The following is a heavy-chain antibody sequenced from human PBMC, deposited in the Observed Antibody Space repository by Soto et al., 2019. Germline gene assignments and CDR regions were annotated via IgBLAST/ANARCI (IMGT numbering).Heavy chain of an antibody. V-gene: IGHV1-2*02. CDR2: INPNSGGT. CDR1: GYTSSDYY. Sequence: VKVSCKASGYTSSDYYIHWVRQAPGQGLEWMGWINPNSGGTKYAPKFQGGVTMTRDTSITTAYMELSRLRSGDTAVYYCAREPATAKPEGVDFWGQGTLVTVSS. J-gene: IGHJ4*02. CDR3: AREPATAKPEGVDF. D-gene: IGHD1-1*01.